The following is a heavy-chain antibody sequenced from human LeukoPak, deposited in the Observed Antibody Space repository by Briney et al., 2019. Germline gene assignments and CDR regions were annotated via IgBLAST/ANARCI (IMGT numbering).Heavy chain of an antibody. J-gene: IGHJ3*02. CDR2: IYYSGST. Sequence: SETLSLTCTVSGGSISSYYWSWIRQPPGKGLEWIGYIYYSGSTNYNPSLKSRVTISVDTSKNQFSLKLSSVTAADTAVYYCARARPRYYYDSSGYWGDAFDIWGQGTMVTVSS. D-gene: IGHD3-22*01. V-gene: IGHV4-59*01. CDR1: GGSISSYY. CDR3: ARARPRYYYDSSGYWGDAFDI.